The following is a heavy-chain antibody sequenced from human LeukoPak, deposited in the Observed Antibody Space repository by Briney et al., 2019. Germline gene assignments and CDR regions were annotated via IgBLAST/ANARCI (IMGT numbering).Heavy chain of an antibody. Sequence: SETLSLTCTVSGGSISSYYWSWIRQPPGKGLEWIGYIYYSGSTNYNPSLKSRVTMSVDTSKNQFSLKLSSVTAADTAVYYCALTPGYYDSSGYYYWGQGTLVTVSS. CDR3: ALTPGYYDSSGYYY. V-gene: IGHV4-59*12. D-gene: IGHD3-22*01. CDR1: GGSISSYY. J-gene: IGHJ4*02. CDR2: IYYSGST.